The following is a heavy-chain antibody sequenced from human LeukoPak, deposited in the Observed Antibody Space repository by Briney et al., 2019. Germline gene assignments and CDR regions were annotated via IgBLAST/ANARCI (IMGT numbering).Heavy chain of an antibody. Sequence: GGSLRLSCTAAGFIFGDYAMSWFRQAPGKGLEWVAFIRYDGSNKYYADSVKGRFTISRDNSKNTLYLQMNSLRAEDTAVYYCAKDRGVTTHRYYFDYWGQGTLVTVSS. CDR1: GFIFGDYA. V-gene: IGHV3-30*02. CDR2: IRYDGSNK. D-gene: IGHD4-17*01. J-gene: IGHJ4*02. CDR3: AKDRGVTTHRYYFDY.